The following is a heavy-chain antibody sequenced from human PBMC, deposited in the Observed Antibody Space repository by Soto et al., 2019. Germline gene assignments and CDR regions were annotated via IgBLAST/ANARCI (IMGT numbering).Heavy chain of an antibody. D-gene: IGHD2-2*03. CDR2: IYHSGGT. CDR1: GGSISSGCYS. J-gene: IGHJ5*02. CDR3: ARSLDIVLVPAAMQVGWFDR. V-gene: IGHV4-30-2*01. Sequence: TLSLTCAVSGGSISSGCYSWSWIRQPPGKGLEWIGYIYHSGGTYYNPSLKSRVTISVDRSKNQFSLKLSSVSAAETAVYYCARSLDIVLVPAAMQVGWFDRWGQGTLVTVSS.